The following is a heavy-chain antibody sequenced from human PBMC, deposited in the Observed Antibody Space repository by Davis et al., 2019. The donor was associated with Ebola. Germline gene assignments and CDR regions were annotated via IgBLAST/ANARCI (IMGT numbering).Heavy chain of an antibody. J-gene: IGHJ4*02. Sequence: PGGSLRLSCAASGFTVSSNYMSWVRQAPGKGLEWVSVIYSGGSTYYADSVKGRFTISRDNSKKTLYLQMNSLRAEDTAVYYCAKDRAGRDGYWEFDYWGQGTLVTVSS. V-gene: IGHV3-53*01. CDR1: GFTVSSNY. CDR2: IYSGGST. D-gene: IGHD5-24*01. CDR3: AKDRAGRDGYWEFDY.